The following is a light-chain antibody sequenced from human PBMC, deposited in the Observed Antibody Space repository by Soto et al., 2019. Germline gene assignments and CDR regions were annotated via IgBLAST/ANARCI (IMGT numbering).Light chain of an antibody. V-gene: IGLV2-14*01. J-gene: IGLJ3*02. CDR3: SSYTSASSRV. CDR1: SSDVGRYNF. Sequence: QSALTQPASVSGSPGQSITISCTGTSSDVGRYNFVSWYQHHPGKAPKLMIYEVSNRPSGVSDRFSGSKSGNSASLTISGLQADDEADYYCSSYTSASSRVFGGGTKVTVL. CDR2: EVS.